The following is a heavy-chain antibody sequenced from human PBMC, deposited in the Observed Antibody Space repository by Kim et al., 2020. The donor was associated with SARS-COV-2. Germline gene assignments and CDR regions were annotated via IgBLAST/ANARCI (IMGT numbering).Heavy chain of an antibody. CDR1: GFTVSSNY. CDR3: ARASLVPGYGSSRGINGYFDY. Sequence: GGSLRLSCAASGFTVSSNYMSWVRQAPGKGLEWYSVIYSGGSTYYADSVKGRFTISRDNSKNTLYLQMNSLRAEDTAVYYCARASLVPGYGSSRGINGYFDYWGQGTLVTVSS. D-gene: IGHD6-6*01. J-gene: IGHJ4*02. V-gene: IGHV3-66*01. CDR2: IYSGGST.